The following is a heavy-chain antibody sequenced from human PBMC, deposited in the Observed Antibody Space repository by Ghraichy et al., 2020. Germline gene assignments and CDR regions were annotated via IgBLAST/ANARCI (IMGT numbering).Heavy chain of an antibody. J-gene: IGHJ4*02. CDR2: IYYSGST. V-gene: IGHV4-59*01. CDR3: ARVLHYGDPYYFDY. CDR1: GGSISSYY. D-gene: IGHD4-17*01. Sequence: SETLSLTCTVSGGSISSYYWSWIRQPPGKGLEWIGYIYYSGSTNYNPSLKSRVTISVDTSKNQFSLKLSSVTAADTAVYYCARVLHYGDPYYFDYWGQGTLVTVSS.